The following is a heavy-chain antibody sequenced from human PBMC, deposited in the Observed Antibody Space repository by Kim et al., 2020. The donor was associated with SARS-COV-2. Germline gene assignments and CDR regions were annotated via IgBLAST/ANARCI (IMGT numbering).Heavy chain of an antibody. D-gene: IGHD5-12*01. CDR2: ISGGGGDT. Sequence: GGSLRLSCAASGFTFSSYAMSWVRQAPGKGLEWVSAISGGGGDTYFADSVKGRFTISRDNSKNTLYLQMNSLRAGDTAVYYCASRLRFHKGDYYYYGMDVWGQGTSVTVSS. CDR1: GFTFSSYA. J-gene: IGHJ6*02. CDR3: ASRLRFHKGDYYYYGMDV. V-gene: IGHV3-23*01.